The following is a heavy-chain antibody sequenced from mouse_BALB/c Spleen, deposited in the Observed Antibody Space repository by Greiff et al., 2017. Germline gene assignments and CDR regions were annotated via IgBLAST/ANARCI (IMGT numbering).Heavy chain of an antibody. V-gene: IGHV1-9*01. CDR2: ILPGSGST. J-gene: IGHJ4*01. CDR1: GYTFSSYW. D-gene: IGHD3-1*01. Sequence: QVQLQQSGAELMKPGASVKISCKATGYTFSSYWIEWVKQRPGHGLEWIGEILPGSGSTNYNEKFKGKATFTADTSSNTAYMQLSSLTSEDSAVYYCARWGGYYYAMDYWGQGTSVTVSS. CDR3: ARWGGYYYAMDY.